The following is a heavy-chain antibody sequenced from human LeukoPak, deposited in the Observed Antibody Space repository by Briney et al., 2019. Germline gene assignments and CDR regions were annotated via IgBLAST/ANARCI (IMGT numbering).Heavy chain of an antibody. V-gene: IGHV4-38-2*01. D-gene: IGHD6-19*01. Sequence: SETLSLTCGVSGYYISSGHYCGWIRQPPGKGLEWIGSIYHSGSTYYNPSLKSRVSMSVDTSKNQFSLKLSSVTAADTAVYYCARHSSGWYRFDYWGQGTLVTVSS. CDR2: IYHSGST. J-gene: IGHJ4*02. CDR1: GYYISSGHY. CDR3: ARHSSGWYRFDY.